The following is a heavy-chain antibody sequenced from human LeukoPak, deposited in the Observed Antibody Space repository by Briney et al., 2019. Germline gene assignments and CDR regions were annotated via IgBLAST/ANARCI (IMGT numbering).Heavy chain of an antibody. V-gene: IGHV3-64*01. Sequence: GGSLRLSCAASGFTFSSYAMHWVRQAPGKGLEYVSAISSNGGSTYYANSVKGRFTISRDNSKNTLYLQMGSLRAEDMAVYYCARVHTAGPYYYYYMDVWGKGTTVTVSS. CDR1: GFTFSSYA. J-gene: IGHJ6*03. CDR2: ISSNGGST. CDR3: ARVHTAGPYYYYYMDV.